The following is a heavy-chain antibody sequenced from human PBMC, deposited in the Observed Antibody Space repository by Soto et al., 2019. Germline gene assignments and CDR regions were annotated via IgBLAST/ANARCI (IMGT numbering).Heavy chain of an antibody. D-gene: IGHD2-2*02. V-gene: IGHV3-21*01. J-gene: IGHJ6*02. CDR1: GFTFSSYS. Sequence: GGSLRLSCAASGFTFSSYSMNWARQAPGKGLEWASSISSSSSYIYYADSVKGRFTISRDNAKNSLYLQMNSLRAEDTAVYYCARARAIYCSSTSCYTAGVYYYYYGMDVWGQGTTVTVSS. CDR2: ISSSSSYI. CDR3: ARARAIYCSSTSCYTAGVYYYYYGMDV.